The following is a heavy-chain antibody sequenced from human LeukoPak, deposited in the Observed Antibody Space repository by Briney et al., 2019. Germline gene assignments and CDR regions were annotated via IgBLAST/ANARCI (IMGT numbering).Heavy chain of an antibody. D-gene: IGHD2-2*01. CDR3: AKDAGFCSSTSCYLVPDY. Sequence: GGSLRLSCAASGFTFSSYAMSWVRQAPGKGLEWVSTFSGSGGSTYYADSVKGRFTISRDNSRNTLYLQMNSLRAEDTAVYYCAKDAGFCSSTSCYLVPDYWGQGTLVTVSS. V-gene: IGHV3-23*01. CDR1: GFTFSSYA. J-gene: IGHJ4*02. CDR2: FSGSGGST.